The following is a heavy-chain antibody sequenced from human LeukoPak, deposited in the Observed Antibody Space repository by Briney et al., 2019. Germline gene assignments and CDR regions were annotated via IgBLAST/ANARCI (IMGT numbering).Heavy chain of an antibody. V-gene: IGHV3-23*01. CDR1: GFTFSSYA. D-gene: IGHD6-19*01. Sequence: PGGSLRLSCAASGFTFSSYAMSWVRQAPGKGLEWVSAISGCGGSTYYADSVKGRFTISRDNSKNTLFLQMNSLRPEDTAVYYCAKEGGTSGWNPFDYWGQGTLVTVSS. CDR3: AKEGGTSGWNPFDY. CDR2: ISGCGGST. J-gene: IGHJ4*02.